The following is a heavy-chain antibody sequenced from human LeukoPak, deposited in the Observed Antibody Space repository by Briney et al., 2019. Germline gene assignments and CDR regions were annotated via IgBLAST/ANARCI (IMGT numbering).Heavy chain of an antibody. D-gene: IGHD3-22*01. CDR3: ARLAKYYYDSRYYYYMDV. CDR2: IYYSGST. CDR1: GGSISSDY. Sequence: KPSETLSLTCTVSGGSISSDYWSWIRQPPGKGLEWIGYIYYSGSTNYNPSLKSRVTISVDTSKNQFSLKLSSVTAADTAVYYCARLAKYYYDSRYYYYMDVWGKGTTVTVSS. J-gene: IGHJ6*03. V-gene: IGHV4-59*08.